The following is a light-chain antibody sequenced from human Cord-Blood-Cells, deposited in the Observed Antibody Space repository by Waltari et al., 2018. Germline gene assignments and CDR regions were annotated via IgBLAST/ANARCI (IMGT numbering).Light chain of an antibody. CDR3: CSYAGSSTWV. V-gene: IGLV2-23*01. J-gene: IGLJ3*02. CDR1: SSDVGRSKL. CDR2: EGS. Sequence: QSALTQPAFVSVSPRQSLTISCTGNSSDVGRSKLVSCYQQHPGKAPKLMIYEGSKRPSGVSNRFSGSKSGNTASLTISGLQAEDEADYYCCSYAGSSTWVFGGGTKLTVL.